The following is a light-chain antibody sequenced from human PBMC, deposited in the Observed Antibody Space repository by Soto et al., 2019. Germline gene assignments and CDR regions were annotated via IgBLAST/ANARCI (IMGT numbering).Light chain of an antibody. CDR3: QHLDSSPFT. J-gene: IGKJ3*01. CDR2: AAS. V-gene: IGKV1-9*01. Sequence: DIQLTQSPSFLSASVGDRVTITCRASQGISRYLAWYQQKPGKAPMLLIYAASILQSGVPSRFSGTGSGTSFTLTISSLQPEDFASDYYQHLDSSPFTFGPGTKVDIK. CDR1: QGISRY.